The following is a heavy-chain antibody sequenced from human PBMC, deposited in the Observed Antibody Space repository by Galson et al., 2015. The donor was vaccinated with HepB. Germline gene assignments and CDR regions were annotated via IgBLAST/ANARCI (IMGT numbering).Heavy chain of an antibody. J-gene: IGHJ3*02. CDR3: AKEKRGRDAFDI. Sequence: SLRLSCAASGFTFDDYAMHWVRQAPGKGLEWVSGISWNSGSIGYADSVKGRFTISRDNAKNSLYLQMNSLRAEDTALYYCAKEKRGRDAFDIWGQGTMVTVSS. CDR1: GFTFDDYA. D-gene: IGHD3-10*01. V-gene: IGHV3-9*01. CDR2: ISWNSGSI.